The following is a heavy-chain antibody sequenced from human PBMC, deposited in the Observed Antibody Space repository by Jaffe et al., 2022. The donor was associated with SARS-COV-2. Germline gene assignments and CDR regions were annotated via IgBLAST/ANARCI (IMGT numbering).Heavy chain of an antibody. D-gene: IGHD3-10*01. V-gene: IGHV3-66*02. CDR1: GFTVSSNY. J-gene: IGHJ6*02. CDR3: ARDEVRGVIITEYYGMDV. Sequence: EVQLVESGGGLVQPGGSLRLSCAASGFTVSSNYMSWVRQAPGKGLEWVSVIYSGGSTYYADSVKGRFTISRDNSKNTLYLQMNSLRAEDTAVYYCARDEVRGVIITEYYGMDVWGQGTTVTVSS. CDR2: IYSGGST.